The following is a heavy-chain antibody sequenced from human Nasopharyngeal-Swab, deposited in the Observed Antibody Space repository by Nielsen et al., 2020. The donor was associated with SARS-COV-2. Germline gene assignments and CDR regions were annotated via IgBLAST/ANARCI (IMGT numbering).Heavy chain of an antibody. CDR3: ARGRLSNYYGMDV. D-gene: IGHD3-16*02. J-gene: IGHJ6*02. CDR2: MNPNSGNT. Sequence: AGLVHGQGLEWMGWMNPNSGNTGYAQKFQGRVTMTRNTSISTAYMELSSLRSEDTAVYYCARGRLSNYYGMDVWGQGTTVTVSS. V-gene: IGHV1-8*01.